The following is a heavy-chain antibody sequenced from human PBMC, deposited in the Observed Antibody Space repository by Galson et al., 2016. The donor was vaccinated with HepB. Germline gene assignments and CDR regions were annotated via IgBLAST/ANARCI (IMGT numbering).Heavy chain of an antibody. CDR1: GYTFTNYG. CDR2: ISAYNGDT. J-gene: IGHJ5*02. V-gene: IGHV1-18*01. D-gene: IGHD2-2*01. Sequence: SVKVSCKASGYTFTNYGISWVRQAPGQGLEWMGWISAYNGDTSYAQKLQGRVTMTTDTSTSTAYMELRSLRSVDTAVYYCASDIVVEPAAWGQGTLVTVPS. CDR3: ASDIVVEPAA.